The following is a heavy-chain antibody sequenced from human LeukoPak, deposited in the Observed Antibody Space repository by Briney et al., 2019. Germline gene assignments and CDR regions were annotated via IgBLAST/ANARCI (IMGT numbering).Heavy chain of an antibody. D-gene: IGHD2-21*01. CDR1: GFTFSSIR. Sequence: GGSLRLSFTASGFTFSSIRLTWVGRLQGKGLKWASSFSSGSTYIYYADSVKGRFTVSRDNAKNSLYLQMNSLRAEDTAVYYCARDLRAFCGGECAFHYWGQGTLVTVSS. V-gene: IGHV3-21*01. CDR2: FSSGSTYI. J-gene: IGHJ4*02. CDR3: ARDLRAFCGGECAFHY.